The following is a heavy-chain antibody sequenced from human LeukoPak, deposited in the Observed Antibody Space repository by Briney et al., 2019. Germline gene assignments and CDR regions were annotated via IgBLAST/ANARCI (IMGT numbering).Heavy chain of an antibody. Sequence: GGSLRLSCAASGFTFSSYWMHWVRQAPGKGLVWVSRIGDDATNTIYADSVKGRFTISRDNAKNTVYLQMNSLRAEDAGLYYCSRGGVNHAFDVWGQGTMVTVSS. CDR1: GFTFSSYW. J-gene: IGHJ3*01. D-gene: IGHD1-14*01. CDR2: IGDDATNT. V-gene: IGHV3-74*01. CDR3: SRGGVNHAFDV.